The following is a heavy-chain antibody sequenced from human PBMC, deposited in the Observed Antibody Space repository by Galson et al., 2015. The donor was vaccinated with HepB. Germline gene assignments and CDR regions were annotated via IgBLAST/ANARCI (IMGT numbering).Heavy chain of an antibody. CDR1: GGTFSSYT. D-gene: IGHD6-19*01. CDR3: ARGQGIAVARVFDP. J-gene: IGHJ5*02. CDR2: IIPILGIA. Sequence: SVKVSCKASGGTFSSYTISWVRQAPGQGLEWMGRIIPILGIANYAQKFQGRVTITADKSTSTAYMELSSLRSEDTAVYYCARGQGIAVARVFDPWGQGTLVTVSS. V-gene: IGHV1-69*02.